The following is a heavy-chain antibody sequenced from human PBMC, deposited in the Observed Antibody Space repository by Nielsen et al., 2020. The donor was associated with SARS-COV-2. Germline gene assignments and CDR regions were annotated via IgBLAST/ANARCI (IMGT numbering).Heavy chain of an antibody. D-gene: IGHD2-21*01. J-gene: IGHJ4*02. CDR1: GGSISSGGYY. CDR3: ARDRDNIGVFDY. V-gene: IGHV4-31*03. Sequence: SETLSLTCTVSGGSISSGGYYWSWIRQHPGKGLEWIGYIYYGGSTYYNPSLESRVTISVDTSKNQFSLKLSSVTAADTAVYYCARDRDNIGVFDYWGQGTLVTVSS. CDR2: IYYGGST.